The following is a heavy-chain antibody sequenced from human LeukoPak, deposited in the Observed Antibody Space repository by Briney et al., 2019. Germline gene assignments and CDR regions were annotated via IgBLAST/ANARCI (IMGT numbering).Heavy chain of an antibody. Sequence: ASVKVSCKASGYTFTGYYMHWVGQAPGQGLEWMGWINPNSGGTNYAQKFQGRVTMTRDTSISTAYMELSRLRSDDTAVYYCARDSSSWEVSSDNWFDPWGQGTLVTVSS. J-gene: IGHJ5*02. V-gene: IGHV1-2*02. CDR1: GYTFTGYY. D-gene: IGHD6-13*01. CDR2: INPNSGGT. CDR3: ARDSSSWEVSSDNWFDP.